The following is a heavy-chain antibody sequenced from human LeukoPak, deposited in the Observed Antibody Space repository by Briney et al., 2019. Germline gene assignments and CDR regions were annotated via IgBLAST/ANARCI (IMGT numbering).Heavy chain of an antibody. Sequence: GASVKVSCKASGYTFTSYYMHWVRQAPGQGLEWMGIINPSGGSTSYAQKFQGRVTMTRDTSTSTVYMELSSPRSEDTAVYYCARDLGGSGYSYGFFDYWGQGTLVTVSS. V-gene: IGHV1-46*01. D-gene: IGHD5-18*01. J-gene: IGHJ4*02. CDR2: INPSGGST. CDR1: GYTFTSYY. CDR3: ARDLGGSGYSYGFFDY.